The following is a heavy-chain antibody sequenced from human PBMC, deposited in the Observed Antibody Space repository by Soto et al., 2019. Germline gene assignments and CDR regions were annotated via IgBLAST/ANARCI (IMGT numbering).Heavy chain of an antibody. Sequence: GGSLRLSCAASGFTFDDYAMHWVRQVPGKGLEWVSGINWHSGSIGYADSVKGRFAISRDNAKNSLHLQMNSLRAEDTAFYYWVKDKSINVYSGHLPNWGQGTRFTAPQ. J-gene: IGHJ1*01. V-gene: IGHV3-9*01. D-gene: IGHD1-26*01. CDR3: VKDKSINVYSGHLPN. CDR1: GFTFDDYA. CDR2: INWHSGSI.